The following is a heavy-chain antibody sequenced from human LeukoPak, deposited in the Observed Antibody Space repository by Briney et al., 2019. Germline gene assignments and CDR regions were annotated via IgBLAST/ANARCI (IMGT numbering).Heavy chain of an antibody. CDR3: ARPVVEAGEISGWFDP. D-gene: IGHD2-15*01. CDR2: ISYNGGT. Sequence: SETLSLTCTVSGGSISTRGSFWGWLRQTPGTRLQWIATISYNGGTYYNPSLKSRVSISADPSTNQFSLILYSVTAADTAVYFCARPVVEAGEISGWFDPWGQGMRVIVSS. V-gene: IGHV4-39*01. CDR1: GGSISTRGSF. J-gene: IGHJ5*02.